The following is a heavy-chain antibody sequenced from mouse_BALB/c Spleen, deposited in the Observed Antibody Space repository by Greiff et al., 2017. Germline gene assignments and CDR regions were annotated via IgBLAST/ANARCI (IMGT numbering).Heavy chain of an antibody. CDR1: GYTFTSYW. J-gene: IGHJ4*01. V-gene: IGHV1-87*01. CDR3: ARWATTVVATRNAMDY. Sequence: QVQLQQSGAELARRGASVKLSCKASGYTFTSYWMQWVKQRPGQGLEWIGAIYPGDGDTRYTQKFKGKATLTADKSSSTAYMQLSSLASEDSAVYYCARWATTVVATRNAMDYWGQGTSVTVSS. D-gene: IGHD1-1*01. CDR2: IYPGDGDT.